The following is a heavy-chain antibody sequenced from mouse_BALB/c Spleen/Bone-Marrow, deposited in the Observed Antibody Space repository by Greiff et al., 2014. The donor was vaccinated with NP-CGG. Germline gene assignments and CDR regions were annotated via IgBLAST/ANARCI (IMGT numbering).Heavy chain of an antibody. J-gene: IGHJ3*01. D-gene: IGHD1-1*01. CDR1: GFSLTSYG. Sequence: QVQLQQSGPGLVAPSQSLSITRTVSGFSLTSYGVHWVRQPPGKGLEWLGVIWAGGNTIYNSALMSRLSINNDNSKSHVFLKMNSLQTDDTAMYSCASSYYGTSQFAYWGQGTLVTVSA. CDR2: IWAGGNT. CDR3: ASSYYGTSQFAY. V-gene: IGHV2-9*02.